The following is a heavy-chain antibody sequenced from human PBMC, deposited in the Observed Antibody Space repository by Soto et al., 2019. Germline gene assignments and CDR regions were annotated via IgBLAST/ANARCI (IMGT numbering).Heavy chain of an antibody. CDR1: GFSLSTYG. D-gene: IGHD5-12*01. CDR2: ISYDGSNK. CDR3: AKDAPRYSGVDLSQ. V-gene: IGHV3-30*18. Sequence: QVQLVESGGGVVQPGRSLRLSCEASGFSLSTYGMHWVRQAPGKGLEWVAVISYDGSNKYHADSVKGRFTIYRDNSSNTLYMQSISLRLDDTAVYYSAKDAPRYSGVDLSQWGQGTLVTVSS. J-gene: IGHJ4*02.